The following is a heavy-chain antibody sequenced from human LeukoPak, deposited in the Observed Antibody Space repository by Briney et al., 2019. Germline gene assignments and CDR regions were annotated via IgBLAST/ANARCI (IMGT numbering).Heavy chain of an antibody. CDR2: IYYSGST. Sequence: SQTLSLTCTVSGGSISSGDYYWSWIRRPPGKGLEWIGYIYYSGSTYYNPSLKSRVTISVDTSKNQFSLKLSSVTAADTAVYYCARESVRRRRGYYYYGMDVWGKGTTVTVSS. CDR3: ARESVRRRRGYYYYGMDV. V-gene: IGHV4-30-4*01. D-gene: IGHD4-17*01. J-gene: IGHJ6*04. CDR1: GGSISSGDYY.